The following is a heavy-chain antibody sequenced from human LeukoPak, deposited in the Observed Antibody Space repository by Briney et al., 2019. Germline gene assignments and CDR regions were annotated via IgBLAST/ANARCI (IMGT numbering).Heavy chain of an antibody. J-gene: IGHJ4*02. CDR2: ISSSSSTI. Sequence: GGSLRLSCAASGFTFSSYSMNWVRQAPGKGLEWVSYISSSSSTIYYADSVKGRFTISRDQSRNMLYLQLNSLRIEDTAVYYCANNYIDNSFQYWGQGTLVTVSS. V-gene: IGHV3-48*01. D-gene: IGHD4-11*01. CDR3: ANNYIDNSFQY. CDR1: GFTFSSYS.